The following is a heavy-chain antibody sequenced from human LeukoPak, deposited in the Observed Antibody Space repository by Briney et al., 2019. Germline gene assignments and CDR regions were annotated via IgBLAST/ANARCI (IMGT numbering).Heavy chain of an antibody. CDR2: IYYSGST. CDR1: GGSISSHY. Sequence: PSETLSLTCTVSGGSISSHYWSWIRQPPGKGLEWIGYIYYSGSTNYNPSLKSRVTISVDTSENQFSLKLSSVTAADTAVYYCAEYYCDSSGYKDWFDPWGQGTLVTVSS. V-gene: IGHV4-59*11. CDR3: AEYYCDSSGYKDWFDP. J-gene: IGHJ5*02. D-gene: IGHD3-22*01.